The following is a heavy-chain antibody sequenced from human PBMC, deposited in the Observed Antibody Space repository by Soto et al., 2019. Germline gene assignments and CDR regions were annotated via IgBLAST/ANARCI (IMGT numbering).Heavy chain of an antibody. D-gene: IGHD4-17*01. CDR3: ASSPDYGGQEHQFDY. J-gene: IGHJ4*02. V-gene: IGHV4-30-4*01. CDR1: GGSISSGDYY. CDR2: IYYSGST. Sequence: QVQLQESGPGLVKPSQTLSLTCTVSGGSISSGDYYWSWIRQPPGKGLEWIGYIYYSGSTYYNPSLKSRVTISVDTSKNQFSLKLSSVTAADTAVYYCASSPDYGGQEHQFDYWGQGTLVTVSS.